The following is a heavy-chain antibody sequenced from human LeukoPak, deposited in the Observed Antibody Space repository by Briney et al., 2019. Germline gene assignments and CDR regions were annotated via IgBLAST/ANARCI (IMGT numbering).Heavy chain of an antibody. CDR1: GFTFSSYA. CDR3: AKGRYDFWSGYRKRTPYYFDY. J-gene: IGHJ4*02. V-gene: IGHV3-23*01. CDR2: ISGSGGST. Sequence: GGSLRLSCAASGFTFSSYAMHWVRQAPGKGLEWVSGISGSGGSTYYADSVKGRFTISRDNSKNTLYLQMNSLRAEDTAVYYCAKGRYDFWSGYRKRTPYYFDYWGQGTLVTVSS. D-gene: IGHD3-3*01.